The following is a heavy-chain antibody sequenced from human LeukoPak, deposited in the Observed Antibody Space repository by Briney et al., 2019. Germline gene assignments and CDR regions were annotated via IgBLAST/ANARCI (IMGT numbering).Heavy chain of an antibody. Sequence: ASVKVSCKASGYTFTSYDINWVRQATGQGLEWMGWMNPNSGNTGYAQKFQGRVTMTRNTSISTAYMELSSLRSEDTAVYYCAREHCSSTSCYHYYMDVWGKGTTVTVSS. CDR3: AREHCSSTSCYHYYMDV. CDR1: GYTFTSYD. J-gene: IGHJ6*03. CDR2: MNPNSGNT. D-gene: IGHD2-2*01. V-gene: IGHV1-8*01.